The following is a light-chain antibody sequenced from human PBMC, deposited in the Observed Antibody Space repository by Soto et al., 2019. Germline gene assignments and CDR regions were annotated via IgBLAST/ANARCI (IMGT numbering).Light chain of an antibody. J-gene: IGKJ5*01. CDR2: YAS. CDR3: QQYTYWPPIT. V-gene: IGKV3-15*01. CDR1: QDVSNN. Sequence: EVMMTQSPATLSVSPGERDTLSCRASQDVSNNIAWYQQKPGQAPRLLMYYASTRATGVPARFSGSRSGTEFTLTISSLQSEDFALYFCQQYTYWPPITFGQGTRLEIK.